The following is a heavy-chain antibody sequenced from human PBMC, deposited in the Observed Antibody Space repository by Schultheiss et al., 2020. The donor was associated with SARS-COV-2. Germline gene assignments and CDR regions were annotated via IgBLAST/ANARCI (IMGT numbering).Heavy chain of an antibody. Sequence: SQTLSLTCAVYGGSFSGYYWSWIRQPPGKGLEWIGEIYHSGSTNYNPSLKSRVTISVDTSKNQFSLKLSSVTAADTAVYYCARVQSAYSSLFDYWGQGTLVTVSS. V-gene: IGHV4-34*01. CDR3: ARVQSAYSSLFDY. J-gene: IGHJ4*02. CDR1: GGSFSGYY. CDR2: IYHSGST. D-gene: IGHD6-13*01.